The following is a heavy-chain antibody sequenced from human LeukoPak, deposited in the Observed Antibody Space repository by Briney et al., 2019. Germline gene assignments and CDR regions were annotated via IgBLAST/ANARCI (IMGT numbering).Heavy chain of an antibody. Sequence: GGSLRLSGAASGFTFRSYGMHWVRQAPGKGLDWVAIIWYDGSNKYYADSVKDRFIISKDNSKNTLYLQMNSLRAEDTAVYYCATHHSTKGFDYWGQGTLVTVSS. J-gene: IGHJ4*02. V-gene: IGHV3-33*01. CDR2: IWYDGSNK. CDR1: GFTFRSYG. D-gene: IGHD2-15*01. CDR3: ATHHSTKGFDY.